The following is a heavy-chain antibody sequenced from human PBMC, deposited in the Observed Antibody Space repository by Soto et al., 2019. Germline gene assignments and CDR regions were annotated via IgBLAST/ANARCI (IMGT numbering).Heavy chain of an antibody. CDR3: ARWGTWGYYYGSGGGMDV. CDR1: GGSISSSSYY. CDR2: IYYSGST. Sequence: SETLSLTCTVSGGSISSSSYYWGWIRQPPGKWLEWIGSIYYSGSTYYNPSLKSRVTISVDTSKNQFSLKLSSVTAADTAVYYCARWGTWGYYYGSGGGMDVWGQGTTVTVSS. D-gene: IGHD3-10*01. J-gene: IGHJ6*02. V-gene: IGHV4-39*01.